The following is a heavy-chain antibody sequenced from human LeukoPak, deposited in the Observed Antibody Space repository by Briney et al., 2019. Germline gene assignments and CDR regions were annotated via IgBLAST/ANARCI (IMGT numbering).Heavy chain of an antibody. CDR2: IYYSGST. D-gene: IGHD3-3*01. Sequence: WIRQPPGKGLEWIGSIYYSGSTYYNPSLKSRVAISVDTSKNQFSLKLSSVTAADTAVYYCATEYDFWSGYPSITGFDPWDQGTLVTVSS. CDR3: ATEYDFWSGYPSITGFDP. J-gene: IGHJ5*02. V-gene: IGHV4-39*01.